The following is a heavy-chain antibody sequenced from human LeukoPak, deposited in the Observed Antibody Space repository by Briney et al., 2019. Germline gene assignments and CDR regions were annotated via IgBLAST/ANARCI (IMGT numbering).Heavy chain of an antibody. CDR1: GGSISSGDYY. D-gene: IGHD3-10*01. Sequence: SETLSLTCTVSGGSISSGDYYWSWIRQPPGKGLEWIGYIYYSGSTYYNPSLKSRVTISVDTSKNQFSLKLSSVTAADTAVYYCAREGYGSGSYYQNAGMDVWGQGTTVTVSS. V-gene: IGHV4-30-4*01. CDR3: AREGYGSGSYYQNAGMDV. CDR2: IYYSGST. J-gene: IGHJ6*02.